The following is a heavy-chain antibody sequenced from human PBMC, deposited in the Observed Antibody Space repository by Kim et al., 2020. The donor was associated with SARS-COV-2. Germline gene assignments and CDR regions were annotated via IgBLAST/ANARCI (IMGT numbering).Heavy chain of an antibody. CDR2: IYYSGST. CDR3: ARCLRGTTVTPFDY. CDR1: GGSISSGGYY. J-gene: IGHJ4*02. V-gene: IGHV4-31*03. Sequence: SETLSLTCTVSGGSISSGGYYWSWIRQHPGKGLEWIGYIYYSGSTYYNPSLKSRVTISVDTSKNQFSLKLSSVTAADTAVYYCARCLRGTTVTPFDYWGQGTLVTVSS. D-gene: IGHD4-17*01.